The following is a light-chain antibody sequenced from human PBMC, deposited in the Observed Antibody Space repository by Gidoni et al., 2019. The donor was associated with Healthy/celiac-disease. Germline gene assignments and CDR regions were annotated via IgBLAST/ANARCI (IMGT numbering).Light chain of an antibody. CDR3: QAGT. V-gene: IGKV3-11*01. CDR1: QSVSSY. Sequence: EIVLTQSPATLSLSPGERATLSCRASQSVSSYLAWYQQKPGQAPRLLIYDASNRATGIPARFSGSGSGTDFTLTISSLEPEDFAVYYCQAGTFGQGTKLETK. J-gene: IGKJ2*01. CDR2: DAS.